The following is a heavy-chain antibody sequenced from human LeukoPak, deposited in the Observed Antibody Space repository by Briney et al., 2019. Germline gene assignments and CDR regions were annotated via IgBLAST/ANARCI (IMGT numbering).Heavy chain of an antibody. CDR2: IYWDDDK. CDR1: GFSLSTSGVG. J-gene: IGHJ5*02. V-gene: IGHV2-5*02. CDR3: AHRRVTMVRGVIITSWFGP. Sequence: SGPTLVKPTQTLTLTCTFSGFSLSTSGVGVGWIRQPPGKALEWLALIYWDDDKRYSPSLKSRLTITKDTSKNQVVLTMTNMDPVDTATYYCAHRRVTMVRGVIITSWFGPWGQGTLVTVSS. D-gene: IGHD3-10*01.